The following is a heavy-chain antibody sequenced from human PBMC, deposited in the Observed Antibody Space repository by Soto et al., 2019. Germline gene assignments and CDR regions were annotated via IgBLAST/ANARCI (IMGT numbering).Heavy chain of an antibody. CDR3: ARQIYDSDTGPNFQYYFDS. D-gene: IGHD3-22*01. Sequence: GESLKISCKGSGYSFAGYWITWVRQKPGKGLEWMGRIDPSDSQTYYSPSFRGHVTISVTKSITTVFLQWSSLRASDTAMYYRARQIYDSDTGPNFQYYFDSWGQGTPVTVSS. CDR1: GYSFAGYW. V-gene: IGHV5-10-1*01. J-gene: IGHJ4*02. CDR2: IDPSDSQT.